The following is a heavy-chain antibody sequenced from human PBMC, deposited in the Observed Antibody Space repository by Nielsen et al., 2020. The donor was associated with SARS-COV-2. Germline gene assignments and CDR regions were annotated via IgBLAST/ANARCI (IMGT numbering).Heavy chain of an antibody. D-gene: IGHD1-26*01. CDR2: ISGSGGST. Sequence: GESLKISCAASGFTFSSYAMSWVRQAPGKGLEWVSAISGSGGSTYYADSVKGRFTISRDNSKNTLYLQMNSLRAEGTAVYYCAKLKGQGSGSYPYYYYYGMDVWGQGTTVTVSS. V-gene: IGHV3-23*01. CDR3: AKLKGQGSGSYPYYYYYGMDV. CDR1: GFTFSSYA. J-gene: IGHJ6*02.